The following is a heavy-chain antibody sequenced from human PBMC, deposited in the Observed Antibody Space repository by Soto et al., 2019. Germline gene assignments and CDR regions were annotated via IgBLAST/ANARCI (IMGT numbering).Heavy chain of an antibody. V-gene: IGHV3-23*01. CDR2: ISDGGERT. D-gene: IGHD3-3*01. Sequence: GGSLRLSCVGSGFSFSDYVMSSVRQVPEKGLEWVSSISDGGERTDYRDSVRGRFTISRDNARFTLHLQMNSLRVEDMATYFCARDRSTDFGLDAWGQGTKVTVSS. J-gene: IGHJ6*02. CDR1: GFSFSDYV. CDR3: ARDRSTDFGLDA.